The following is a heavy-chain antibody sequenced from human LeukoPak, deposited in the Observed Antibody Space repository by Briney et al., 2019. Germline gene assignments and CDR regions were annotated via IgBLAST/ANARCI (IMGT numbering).Heavy chain of an antibody. CDR3: VKGRYGTGWDF. J-gene: IGHJ4*02. CDR1: GFSFSTHN. D-gene: IGHD3-10*01. Sequence: AGGSLRLSCSASGFSFSTHNMHWVRQAPGKGLECVSGITSDGENTDYLDFVKGRFTITRDNSKNTLYLHMTSLRPEDTAVYFCVKGRYGTGWDFWGPGTLVIVSS. V-gene: IGHV3-64D*06. CDR2: ITSDGENT.